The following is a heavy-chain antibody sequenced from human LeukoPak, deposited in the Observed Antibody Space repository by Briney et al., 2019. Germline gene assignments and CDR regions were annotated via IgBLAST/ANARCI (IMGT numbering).Heavy chain of an antibody. CDR3: ATAGLTVGNYELFDC. V-gene: IGHV3-48*04. J-gene: IGHJ4*02. Sequence: GGSLRLSCAASGFAFSGYNMNWVRQAPGKGLEWVSYISYNSGNMHYADSVKGRFTISRDNAKNSLYLQMNTLRAEDTAVYYCATAGLTVGNYELFDCWGQGTLVTVSS. CDR2: ISYNSGNM. D-gene: IGHD3-3*01. CDR1: GFAFSGYN.